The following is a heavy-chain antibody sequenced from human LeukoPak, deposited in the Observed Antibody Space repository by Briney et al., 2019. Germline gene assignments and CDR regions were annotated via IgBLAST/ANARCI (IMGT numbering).Heavy chain of an antibody. D-gene: IGHD3-22*01. CDR2: ISSSSSYI. J-gene: IGHJ4*02. CDR1: GFTFRSYS. V-gene: IGHV3-21*01. Sequence: GGSLRLSCAASGFTFRSYSMNWVRQAPGKGLEWVSSISSSSSYIYYADSVKGRFTISRDNAKNSLYLQMNSLRAEDTAVYYCVPERDYYDSSGYLLFSNYWGQGTLVTVSS. CDR3: VPERDYYDSSGYLLFSNY.